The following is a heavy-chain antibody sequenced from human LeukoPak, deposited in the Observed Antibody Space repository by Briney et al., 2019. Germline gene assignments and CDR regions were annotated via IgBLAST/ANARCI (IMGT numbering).Heavy chain of an antibody. CDR3: ARGPLGGYNSAWFDP. CDR2: ISSITSYI. D-gene: IGHD5-24*01. CDR1: EFTFSSYH. J-gene: IGHJ5*02. V-gene: IGHV3-21*01. Sequence: RPGGSLRLSCAAPEFTFSSYHMNTVRQTPGKVLEWVSFISSITSYIYYADSVKGRFSISRDNAKNSLYLQMNSLRVEDTAVYYCARGPLGGYNSAWFDPWGQGTLVTVSS.